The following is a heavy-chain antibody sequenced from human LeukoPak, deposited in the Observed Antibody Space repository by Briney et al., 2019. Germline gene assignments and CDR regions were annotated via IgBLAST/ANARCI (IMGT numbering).Heavy chain of an antibody. CDR1: GCTFTSYD. Sequence: ASVKVSCKASGCTFTSYDINWVRQATGQGLEWMGWMNPNSGNTGYAQKFQGRVTITRNTSISTAYMELSSLRSEDTAVYYCARGQRYDFWSGYSTYYYMDVWGKGTTVTVSS. J-gene: IGHJ6*03. V-gene: IGHV1-8*03. D-gene: IGHD3-3*01. CDR2: MNPNSGNT. CDR3: ARGQRYDFWSGYSTYYYMDV.